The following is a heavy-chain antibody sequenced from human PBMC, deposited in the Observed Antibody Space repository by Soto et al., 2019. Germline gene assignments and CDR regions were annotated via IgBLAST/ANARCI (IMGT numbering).Heavy chain of an antibody. CDR2: IYYSGST. V-gene: IGHV4-31*03. J-gene: IGHJ4*02. CDR3: ASGPLGIAVAGYFDY. D-gene: IGHD6-19*01. Sequence: PSETLSLTCTVSGGSISSGGYYWSWIRQHPGKGLEWIGYIYYSGSTYYNPSLKSRVTISVDTSKNQFSLKLSSVTAAATAVYYCASGPLGIAVAGYFDYWGQGTLVTVSS. CDR1: GGSISSGGYY.